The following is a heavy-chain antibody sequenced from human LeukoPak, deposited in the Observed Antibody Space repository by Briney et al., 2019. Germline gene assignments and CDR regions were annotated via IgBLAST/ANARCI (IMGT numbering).Heavy chain of an antibody. D-gene: IGHD7-27*01. V-gene: IGHV3-21*01. CDR1: GFTFSNAY. CDR3: ARDPPGAHFDY. J-gene: IGHJ4*02. CDR2: ISSSSSNI. Sequence: GGSLRLSCAASGFTFSNAYMSWVRQAPGKGLEWVSYISSSSSNIFYADSFKGRFTISRDNAQNSLYLQMNSLRVEDTAVYYCARDPPGAHFDYWGQGTLVTVSS.